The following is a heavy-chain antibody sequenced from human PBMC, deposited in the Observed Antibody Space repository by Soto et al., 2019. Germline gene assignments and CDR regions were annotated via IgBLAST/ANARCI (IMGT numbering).Heavy chain of an antibody. CDR2: IYWDDDK. CDR3: AHHPYYGLGSYSFDY. D-gene: IGHD3-10*01. Sequence: HITLKESGPTLVRPTQTLTLTCTFSGFSLTTSGVGVGWIRQPPGKSLEWLAVIYWDDDKRYSSSLKSRLTINKDTSQKQVVLTMTNMDPVDTATYYCAHHPYYGLGSYSFDYWGQGTLVTVSS. CDR1: GFSLTTSGVG. V-gene: IGHV2-5*02. J-gene: IGHJ4*02.